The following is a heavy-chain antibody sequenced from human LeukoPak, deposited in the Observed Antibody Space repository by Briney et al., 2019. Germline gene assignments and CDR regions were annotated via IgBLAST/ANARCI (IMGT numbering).Heavy chain of an antibody. D-gene: IGHD5-18*01. CDR3: ARHYTAMVENGVDY. Sequence: SETLSLTCTVSGGSISSSSYYWGWIRQPPGKGLEWIGSIYYSGGTYYNPSLKSRVTISVDTSKNQFSLKLSSVTAADTAVYYCARHYTAMVENGVDYWGQGTLVTVSS. J-gene: IGHJ4*02. CDR2: IYYSGGT. CDR1: GGSISSSSYY. V-gene: IGHV4-39*01.